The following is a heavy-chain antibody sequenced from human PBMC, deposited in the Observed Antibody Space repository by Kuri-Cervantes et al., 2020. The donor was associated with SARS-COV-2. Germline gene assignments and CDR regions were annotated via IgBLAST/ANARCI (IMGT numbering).Heavy chain of an antibody. J-gene: IGHJ4*02. D-gene: IGHD1-26*01. CDR3: ARVKAVVGATELRHDRLGLDY. V-gene: IGHV1-18*04. CDR2: ISTYNGDT. CDR1: GYIFNSFG. Sequence: ASVKVSCKASGYIFNSFGITWVRQAPGQGLEWMGWISTYNGDTEYAQKFQGRVTMTTDTLRTTAFMGLRSLRSDDTAVYYCARVKAVVGATELRHDRLGLDYWGQGTLVTVSS.